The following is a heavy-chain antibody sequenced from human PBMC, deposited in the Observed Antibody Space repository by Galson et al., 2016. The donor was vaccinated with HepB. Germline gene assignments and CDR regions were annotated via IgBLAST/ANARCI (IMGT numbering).Heavy chain of an antibody. J-gene: IGHJ4*02. CDR3: VRDHDWGFDY. CDR1: GFTLSTYS. D-gene: IGHD7-27*01. V-gene: IGHV3-48*02. Sequence: SLRLSCAVSGFTLSTYSTNWVRQAPGKGLEWIAHIRSRSNDRAIFYAGSVKGRFTISGDNADSMYLQMNSLRDEDTAVYYCVRDHDWGFDYWGQGALVTVSS. CDR2: IRSRSNDRAI.